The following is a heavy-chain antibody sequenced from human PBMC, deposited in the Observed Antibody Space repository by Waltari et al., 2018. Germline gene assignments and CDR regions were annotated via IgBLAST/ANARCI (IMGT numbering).Heavy chain of an antibody. J-gene: IGHJ2*01. CDR1: GGSISSSNW. D-gene: IGHD2-15*01. V-gene: IGHV4-4*02. CDR3: ASFGCSGGSCYSGVQYFDL. CDR2: SYQSGST. Sequence: QVQLQESGPGLVKPSGTLSLTCAVSGGSISSSNWWRWVRQPPGKGLEWIGESYQSGSTNDNPSLKSRVTTSVNKSKNQFSLKLSSVTAADTAVYYCASFGCSGGSCYSGVQYFDLWGRGTLVTVSS.